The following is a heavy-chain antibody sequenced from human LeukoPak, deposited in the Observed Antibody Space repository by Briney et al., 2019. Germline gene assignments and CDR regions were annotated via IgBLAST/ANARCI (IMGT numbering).Heavy chain of an antibody. J-gene: IGHJ4*02. CDR3: ARVDYGDYLTVDY. V-gene: IGHV3-30-3*01. CDR1: GFTFSSYA. CDR2: ISYDGSNK. D-gene: IGHD4-17*01. Sequence: GGPLRLSCAASGFTFSSYAMHWVRQAPGKGLEWVAVISYDGSNKYYADSVKGRFTISRDNSKNTLYLQMNSLRAEDTAVYYCARVDYGDYLTVDYWGQGTLVTVSS.